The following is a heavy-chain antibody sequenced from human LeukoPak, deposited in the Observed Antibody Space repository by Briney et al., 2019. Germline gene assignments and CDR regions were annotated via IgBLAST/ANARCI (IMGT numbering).Heavy chain of an antibody. V-gene: IGHV3-13*01. J-gene: IGHJ4*02. D-gene: IGHD1-26*01. CDR1: GFTFSSYD. CDR3: ARGRGPYRGSYSEFDY. CDR2: IGTAGDT. Sequence: GGSLRLSCAASGFTFSSYDMHWVRQATGKGLEWVSAIGTAGDTYYPGSVKGRFTISRENAKNSLYLQMNSLRAGDTAVYYCARGRGPYRGSYSEFDYWGQGTLVTASS.